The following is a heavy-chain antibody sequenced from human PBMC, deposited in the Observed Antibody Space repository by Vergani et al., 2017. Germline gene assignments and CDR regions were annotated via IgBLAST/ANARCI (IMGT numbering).Heavy chain of an antibody. D-gene: IGHD1-14*01. J-gene: IGHJ4*02. V-gene: IGHV4-30-4*01. CDR2: IYYSGST. CDR1: GGSISSGDYY. CDR3: ARGGMQAYRNFDY. Sequence: QVQLQESGPGLVKPSQTLSLTCTVSGGSISSGDYYWSWIRQPPGKGLEWIGYIYYSGSTYYNPSLKSRVTISVDTSKNQFSLKLSAVTAADTAVYYCARGGMQAYRNFDYWGQGTLVTVSS.